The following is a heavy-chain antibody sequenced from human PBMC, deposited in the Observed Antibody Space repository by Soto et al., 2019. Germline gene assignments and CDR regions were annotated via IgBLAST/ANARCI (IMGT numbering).Heavy chain of an antibody. V-gene: IGHV3-33*01. J-gene: IGHJ4*02. CDR1: GFTFSSYG. Sequence: GGSLRLSCAASGFTFSSYGMHWVRQAPGKGLEWVAVIWYDGSNKYYADSVKGRFTISRDNSKNTLYLQMNSLRAEDTAVYYCASGAAIQLWLLGDYWGQGTLVTVSS. CDR2: IWYDGSNK. CDR3: ASGAAIQLWLLGDY. D-gene: IGHD5-18*01.